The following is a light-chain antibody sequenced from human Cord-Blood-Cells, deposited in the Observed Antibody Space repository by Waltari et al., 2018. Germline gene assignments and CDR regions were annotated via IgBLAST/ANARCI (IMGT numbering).Light chain of an antibody. CDR3: QTWGTGIQV. Sequence: QLLLTPSPSASASLGASVKLTCIPRIGHRSSAIPRHLQQPEKGPRYLMKLNSDGSHSKGDGIPDRFSGSSSGAERYLTISSLQSEDEADYYCQTWGTGIQVFGGGTKLTVL. V-gene: IGLV4-69*01. CDR2: LNSDGSH. J-gene: IGLJ3*02. CDR1: IGHRSSA.